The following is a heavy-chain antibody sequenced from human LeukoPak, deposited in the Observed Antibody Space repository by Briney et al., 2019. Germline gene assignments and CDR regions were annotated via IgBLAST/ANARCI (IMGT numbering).Heavy chain of an antibody. J-gene: IGHJ4*02. CDR1: GYTFTGYY. CDR3: ARVRHYYGSGSPPSY. V-gene: IGHV1-2*02. CDR2: INPNSGGT. D-gene: IGHD3-10*01. Sequence: GASVKVSCKASGYTFTGYYMHWVRQAPGQGLEWMGWINPNSGGTNYAQKFQGRVTMTRDTSISTAYMELSRLRSDATAVYYCARVRHYYGSGSPPSYWGQGTLVTVSS.